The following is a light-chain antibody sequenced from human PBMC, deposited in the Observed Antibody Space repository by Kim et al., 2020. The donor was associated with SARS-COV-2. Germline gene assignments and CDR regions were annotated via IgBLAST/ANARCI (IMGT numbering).Light chain of an antibody. CDR1: PDISIY. J-gene: IGKJ4*01. CDR3: RQYYSHPPT. Sequence: ASTRDRVTLACRASPDISIYLACYQRNPDKAPLLLTDSASTLRSGVPSRCSCSASVTDFTLTISYLQSDDLATYYCRQYYSHPPTFFGGTKVDIK. V-gene: IGKV1-8*01. CDR2: SAS.